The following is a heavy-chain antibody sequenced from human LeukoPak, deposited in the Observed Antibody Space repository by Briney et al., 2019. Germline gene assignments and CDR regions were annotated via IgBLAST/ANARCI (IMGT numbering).Heavy chain of an antibody. Sequence: SETLSLTCTVSDGSISSSYWSWIRQPPGKGLEWIGYIYKSGSTNYNPSLKSRVTISVDTSKNQLSLKVRSVTAADTAVYYCARDRSEYSSGWYHPGYWGPETLVTVSS. CDR2: IYKSGST. J-gene: IGHJ4*02. CDR1: DGSISSSY. V-gene: IGHV4-59*01. D-gene: IGHD6-19*01. CDR3: ARDRSEYSSGWYHPGY.